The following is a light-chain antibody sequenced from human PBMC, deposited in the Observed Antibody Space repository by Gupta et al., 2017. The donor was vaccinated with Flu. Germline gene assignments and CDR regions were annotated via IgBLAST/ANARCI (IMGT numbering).Light chain of an antibody. CDR3: GTWDSRLSAAV. Sequence: KVTITGSGSSSNIGNNYVSWYQQLPGATPKLLIYDNNKRPSGIPDRFSGSKSGTSATLGITGLQTGDEADYYCGTWDSRLSAAVFGGGTKLTVL. V-gene: IGLV1-51*01. CDR2: DNN. J-gene: IGLJ7*01. CDR1: SSNIGNNY.